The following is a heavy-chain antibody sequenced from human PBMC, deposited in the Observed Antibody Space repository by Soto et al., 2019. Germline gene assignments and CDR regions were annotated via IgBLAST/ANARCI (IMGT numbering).Heavy chain of an antibody. V-gene: IGHV3-7*01. CDR3: VREDWPRFDL. D-gene: IGHD2-21*01. CDR1: GFMFSADW. Sequence: EVQLVESGGGLVQPGGSLRLSCEASGFMFSADWMSWVRQDPRKGLEWVATISGGASDKFYVDSVKGRFTISRDDAKKSLHLQMNSLSDEDTAVYFSVREDWPRFDLLGQGTLVTVSS. J-gene: IGHJ4*02. CDR2: ISGGASDK.